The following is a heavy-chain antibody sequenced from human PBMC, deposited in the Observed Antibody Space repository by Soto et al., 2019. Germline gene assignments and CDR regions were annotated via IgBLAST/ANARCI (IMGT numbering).Heavy chain of an antibody. V-gene: IGHV3-23*01. CDR1: GFTFSSYA. CDR3: AKGSCSSNSCYVSWVDP. J-gene: IGHJ5*02. CDR2: ISGSGGST. D-gene: IGHD2-2*01. Sequence: EVQLLESGGGLVQPGGSLRLSCAASGFTFSSYAMSWVRQAPGKGLEWVSAISGSGGSTYYADSVKGRFTISRDNSKNTLYLQMKSLRAEDTAVYYCAKGSCSSNSCYVSWVDPWGQGTLVTVSS.